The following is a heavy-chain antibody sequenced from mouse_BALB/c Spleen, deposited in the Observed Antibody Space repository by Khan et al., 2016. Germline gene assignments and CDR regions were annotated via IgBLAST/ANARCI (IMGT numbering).Heavy chain of an antibody. CDR1: GYTFTSYS. V-gene: IGHV1-4*01. Sequence: VQLQEPGAELARPGASVKMSCKASGYTFTSYSMHWVKQRPGQGLEWIGYINPSSGYTNYNQKFKDKATLTADKSSSTAYMQLSSLTSEDSAVYYCARSGVRPYYYAMDYWGQGTSVTVSS. CDR2: INPSSGYT. D-gene: IGHD2-14*01. CDR3: ARSGVRPYYYAMDY. J-gene: IGHJ4*01.